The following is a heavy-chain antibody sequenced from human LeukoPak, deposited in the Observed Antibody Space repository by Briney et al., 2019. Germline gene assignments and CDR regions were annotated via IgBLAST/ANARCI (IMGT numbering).Heavy chain of an antibody. CDR1: GFTFSVYG. Sequence: GGSLRLSCAASGFTFSVYGMHWVRQAPGKGLEWVAFIRYDGSNKYYADSGKGRFTISRDNSKNTLYLQMNSLRAEDTAVYYCAKSREYYYDSSPPWFDPWGQGTLVTVSS. V-gene: IGHV3-30*02. CDR2: IRYDGSNK. D-gene: IGHD3-22*01. CDR3: AKSREYYYDSSPPWFDP. J-gene: IGHJ5*02.